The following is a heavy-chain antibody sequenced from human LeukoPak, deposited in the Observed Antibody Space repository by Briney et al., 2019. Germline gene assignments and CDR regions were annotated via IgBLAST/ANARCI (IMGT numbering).Heavy chain of an antibody. CDR2: ISSSSSTI. J-gene: IGHJ4*02. CDR3: ARFLGYCSSTSCYEGEGDY. CDR1: GFTFSSYS. Sequence: PGGSPRLSCAASGFTFSSYSMNWVRQAPGEGLEWVSYISSSSSTIYYADSVKGRFTISRDNAKNSLYLQMNSLRAEDTAVYYCARFLGYCSSTSCYEGEGDYWGQGTLVTVSS. D-gene: IGHD2-2*01. V-gene: IGHV3-48*04.